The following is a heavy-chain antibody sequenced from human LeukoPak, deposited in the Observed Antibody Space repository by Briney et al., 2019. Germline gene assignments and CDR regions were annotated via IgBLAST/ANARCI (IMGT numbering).Heavy chain of an antibody. Sequence: SVKVSCKASGGTFSSYAISWVRQAPGQGLEWMGGIIPIFGTANYAQKFQGRVTITADESTSTAYMELSSLRSEDTAVYYCAGAAWDAAYYDFWSGYPPGPYGMDVWGQGTTVTVSS. D-gene: IGHD3-3*01. V-gene: IGHV1-69*13. CDR2: IIPIFGTA. J-gene: IGHJ6*02. CDR3: AGAAWDAAYYDFWSGYPPGPYGMDV. CDR1: GGTFSSYA.